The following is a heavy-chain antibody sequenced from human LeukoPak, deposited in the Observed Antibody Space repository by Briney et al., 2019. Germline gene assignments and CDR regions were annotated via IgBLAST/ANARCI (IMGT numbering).Heavy chain of an antibody. V-gene: IGHV4-34*01. CDR3: ARGFVFYDILSGYPSDDAFEI. J-gene: IGHJ3*02. CDR1: GGSFSGYY. Sequence: PSETLSLTCAVYGGSFSGYYWSWIRQAPGKGLEWIGEINHSGSTNYNPSLKSRVTISLGTSKNQFSLKLKSVTAADTAVYYCARGFVFYDILSGYPSDDAFEIWGQGTMVTVSS. D-gene: IGHD3-9*01. CDR2: INHSGST.